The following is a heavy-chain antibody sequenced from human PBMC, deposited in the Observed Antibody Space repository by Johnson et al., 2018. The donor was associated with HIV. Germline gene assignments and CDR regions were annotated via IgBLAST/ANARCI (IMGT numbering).Heavy chain of an antibody. CDR3: ARGYSSNFDI. J-gene: IGHJ3*02. Sequence: QVQLVESGGGLVQPGGSLRLSCAASGFSFSDYYMSWIRQAPGKGLEWVSYISSSGDTMYNADSVKGRFTISRDNAKNSLYLQINSLRAEETAVYFCARGYSSNFDIWGQGTMVTVSS. CDR1: GFSFSDYY. CDR2: ISSSGDTM. D-gene: IGHD5-12*01. V-gene: IGHV3-11*04.